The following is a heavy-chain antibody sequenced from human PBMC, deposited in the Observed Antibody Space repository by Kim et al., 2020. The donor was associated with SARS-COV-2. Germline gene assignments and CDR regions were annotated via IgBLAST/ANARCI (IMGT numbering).Heavy chain of an antibody. V-gene: IGHV4-59*09. D-gene: IGHD3-22*01. Sequence: SLKSRVTISVDPSKDQFSLKLSSVTAADTAVYYCARGYYDSSGYYGEFDYWGQGTLVTVSS. CDR3: ARGYYDSSGYYGEFDY. J-gene: IGHJ4*02.